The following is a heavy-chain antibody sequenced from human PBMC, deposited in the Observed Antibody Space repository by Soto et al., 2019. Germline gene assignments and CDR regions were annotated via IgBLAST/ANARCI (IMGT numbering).Heavy chain of an antibody. V-gene: IGHV3-23*01. CDR1: GITFSNYA. Sequence: HPGGSLRLSCAASGITFSNYAMTWVRQAPGKGLQWVSTISGGGDTTYYAESVKGRFTISRDNSKNTLFLQMNSLRAEDTAVYYCAKDRPHNWKVGDHYGMDVWGQGTSVTVSS. J-gene: IGHJ6*02. CDR2: ISGGGDTT. D-gene: IGHD1-1*01. CDR3: AKDRPHNWKVGDHYGMDV.